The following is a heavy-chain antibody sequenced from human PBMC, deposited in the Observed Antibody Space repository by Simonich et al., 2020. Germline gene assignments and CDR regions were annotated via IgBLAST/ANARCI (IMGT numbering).Heavy chain of an antibody. J-gene: IGHJ5*02. D-gene: IGHD7-27*01. CDR3: ARDRNWGWFDP. CDR2: ISYDGSNK. V-gene: IGHV3-30*07. CDR1: GFTFSSYA. Sequence: QVQLVESGGGVVQPGRSLRLSCAASGFTFSSYAMHWVRLAPGKGLEWVAFISYDGSNKYYADSVKGRFTISRDNSKNTLYLQMNSLRAEDTAVYYCARDRNWGWFDPWGQGTLVTVSS.